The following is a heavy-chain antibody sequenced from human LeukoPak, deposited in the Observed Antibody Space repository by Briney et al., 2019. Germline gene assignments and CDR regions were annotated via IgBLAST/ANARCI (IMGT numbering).Heavy chain of an antibody. CDR2: IYHSGST. Sequence: KPSETLSLTCTVSGGSITSSSYYWGWIRQPPGKGLEWIGSIYHSGSTYYNPSLKSRVTISVDTSKNQFSLKLSSVTAADTAVYYCARDLDYYDSSGYMISWGQGTLVTVSS. D-gene: IGHD3-22*01. CDR1: GGSITSSSYY. J-gene: IGHJ5*02. CDR3: ARDLDYYDSSGYMIS. V-gene: IGHV4-39*07.